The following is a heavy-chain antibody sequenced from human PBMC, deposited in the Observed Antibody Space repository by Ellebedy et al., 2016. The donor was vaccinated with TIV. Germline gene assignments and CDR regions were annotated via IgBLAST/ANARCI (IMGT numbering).Heavy chain of an antibody. J-gene: IGHJ4*02. CDR3: AKRNYYDSSGYTGFDY. Sequence: GGSLRLXCAASGFTFSSYAMNWVRQAPGKGLEWVSDILGSGGSIHYTDSVKGRFTISRDNSKNTLYLQMNSLRAEDTAVYFCAKRNYYDSSGYTGFDYWGQGTLVTVSS. V-gene: IGHV3-23*01. CDR1: GFTFSSYA. D-gene: IGHD3-22*01. CDR2: ILGSGGSI.